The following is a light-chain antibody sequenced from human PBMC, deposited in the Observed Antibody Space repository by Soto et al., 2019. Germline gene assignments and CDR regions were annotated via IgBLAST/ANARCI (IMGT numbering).Light chain of an antibody. Sequence: EIVLTQSPATLSLSPGERATLSCRVSQSVSSYLAWYQQKSGQAPRLLIYDASNRATGIPGRFSGSGSGTDFTLTISSLEPEDFAVYYCQQRSNWPLTFGGGTKVEIK. CDR3: QQRSNWPLT. CDR2: DAS. V-gene: IGKV3-11*01. CDR1: QSVSSY. J-gene: IGKJ4*01.